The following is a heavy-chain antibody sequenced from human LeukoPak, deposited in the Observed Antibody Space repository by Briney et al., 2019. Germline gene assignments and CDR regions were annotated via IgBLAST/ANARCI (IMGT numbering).Heavy chain of an antibody. CDR1: GGSIRNDY. V-gene: IGHV4-4*07. D-gene: IGHD3-3*01. CDR2: VYTSGST. Sequence: SETLSLTCSVSGGSIRNDYWSWIRQAAGKGLEWIGHVYTSGSTKSNPSLTSRVTMSVDMSKNQVSLRLTSVTAADSAVYYCAREPNYDVVSGFLYYFDPWGQGTLVSVSS. CDR3: AREPNYDVVSGFLYYFDP. J-gene: IGHJ4*02.